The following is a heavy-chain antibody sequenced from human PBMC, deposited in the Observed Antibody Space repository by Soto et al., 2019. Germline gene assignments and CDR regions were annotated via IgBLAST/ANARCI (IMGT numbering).Heavy chain of an antibody. CDR2: IYHSGST. CDR1: GGSISSSGYS. D-gene: IGHD5-12*01. Sequence: QLQLQESGSGLVKPSQTLYLTCAVSGGSISSSGYSWSWIRQPPGKGLEWIGYIYHSGSTYYNPSLKSRVTISVDRSKNPFSRKLGSVTAADTAVYYCAAGGGLPRYYWGQGTLVTVSS. CDR3: AAGGGLPRYY. V-gene: IGHV4-30-2*01. J-gene: IGHJ4*02.